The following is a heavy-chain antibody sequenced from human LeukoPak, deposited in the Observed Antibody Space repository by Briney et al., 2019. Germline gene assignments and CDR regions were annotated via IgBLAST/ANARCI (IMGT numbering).Heavy chain of an antibody. CDR2: IYYSGST. J-gene: IGHJ3*02. Sequence: SETLSLTCTVSGGSISTSNYYWGWIRQPPGKGLEWIGSIYYSGSTYYNPSLKSRVTISVDTSKNQFSLKLSSVTAADTAVYYCARQPFSGRGTVSAFDIWGQGTMVTVSS. D-gene: IGHD6-19*01. V-gene: IGHV4-39*01. CDR3: ARQPFSGRGTVSAFDI. CDR1: GGSISTSNYY.